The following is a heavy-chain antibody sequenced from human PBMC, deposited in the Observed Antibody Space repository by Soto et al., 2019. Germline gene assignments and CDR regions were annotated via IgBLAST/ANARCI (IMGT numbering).Heavy chain of an antibody. CDR1: GGSISSGDYY. CDR2: IFDSGNT. J-gene: IGHJ6*02. CDR3: ARRATGDTGTFYYGGMDV. D-gene: IGHD5-18*01. Sequence: PSETLSLTCTVSGGSISSGDYYWTWIRQPPGKDLEWIGFIFDSGNTYYSPSLKSRVTLSIDTSKNQFSLHLNSVTAADTAVYYCARRATGDTGTFYYGGMDVWGQGPTVTVSS. V-gene: IGHV4-30-4*01.